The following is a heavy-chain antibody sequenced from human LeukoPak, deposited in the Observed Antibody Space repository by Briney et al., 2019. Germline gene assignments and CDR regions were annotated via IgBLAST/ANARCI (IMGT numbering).Heavy chain of an antibody. CDR2: INPNSGGT. CDR1: GYTFTSYG. Sequence: EASVKVSCKASGYTFTSYGISWVRQAPGQGLEWMGWINPNSGGTKYAQNFQGRVTMTRDTSIRTVYMELSRLRSDDTAVYYCARDYYDNSGFGAFDIWGQGTMVTVSS. D-gene: IGHD3-22*01. J-gene: IGHJ3*02. V-gene: IGHV1-2*02. CDR3: ARDYYDNSGFGAFDI.